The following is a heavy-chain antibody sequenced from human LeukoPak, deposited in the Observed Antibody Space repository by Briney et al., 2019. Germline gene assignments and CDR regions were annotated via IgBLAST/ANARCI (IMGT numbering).Heavy chain of an antibody. CDR3: ARGRSGYGGNSGIASCDY. CDR2: IYHTGST. J-gene: IGHJ4*02. CDR1: GDSISNGSY. V-gene: IGHV4-38-2*02. D-gene: IGHD4-23*01. Sequence: SETLSLTCTVSGDSISNGSYWGWIRQPPGKGLEWIGSIYHTGSTYYNPSLKSRVIISVDTSKNQFSLKLSSVTAADTAVYYCARGRSGYGGNSGIASCDYWGQGTLVTVSS.